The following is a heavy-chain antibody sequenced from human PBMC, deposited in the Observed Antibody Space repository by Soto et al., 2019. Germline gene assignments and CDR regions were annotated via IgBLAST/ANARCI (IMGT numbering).Heavy chain of an antibody. V-gene: IGHV4-39*01. CDR2: IYYSGST. CDR1: GGSISSSSYY. D-gene: IGHD4-17*01. Sequence: SETLSLTCTVSGGSISSSSYYWGWIRQPPGKGLEWIGSIYYSGSTYYNPSLKSRVTISVDTSKNQFSLKLSSVTAADTAVYYCARPFADFYGDYAYWGQGTLVTVSS. CDR3: ARPFADFYGDYAY. J-gene: IGHJ4*02.